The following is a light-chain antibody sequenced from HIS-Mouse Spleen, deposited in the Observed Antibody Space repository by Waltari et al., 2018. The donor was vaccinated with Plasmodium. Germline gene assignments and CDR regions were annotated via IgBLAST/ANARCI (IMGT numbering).Light chain of an antibody. CDR2: EDS. V-gene: IGLV3-10*01. Sequence: SYELTQPPSVSVSPGQPARTTCSGDALPTKYAYCYQQKSGQAPVLVIYEDSKRPAGIPERFSGASSGTMATLTISGAQVEDEADYYCYSTDSSGNHRVFGGGTKLTVL. CDR3: YSTDSSGNHRV. CDR1: ALPTKY. J-gene: IGLJ3*02.